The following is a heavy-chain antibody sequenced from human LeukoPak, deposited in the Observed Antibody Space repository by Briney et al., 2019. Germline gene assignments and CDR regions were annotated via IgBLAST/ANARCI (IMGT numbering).Heavy chain of an antibody. CDR1: GFTVSSNY. Sequence: GGSLRLSCAASGFTVSSNYMSWVRQAPGKGLEWVSVIYSGGSTYYADSVKGRFTISRDNSKNPLYLQMNSLRAEDTAVYYCARWSQNYYYYMDVWGKGTTVTVSS. V-gene: IGHV3-66*02. CDR3: ARWSQNYYYYMDV. CDR2: IYSGGST. D-gene: IGHD1-26*01. J-gene: IGHJ6*03.